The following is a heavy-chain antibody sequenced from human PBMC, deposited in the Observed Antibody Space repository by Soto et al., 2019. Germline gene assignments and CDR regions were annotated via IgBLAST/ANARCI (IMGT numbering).Heavy chain of an antibody. CDR3: ARSLDESSFYGDYFEYGFDI. V-gene: IGHV3-74*01. CDR2: INSDGSST. Sequence: EVQLVESGGGLVQPGGSLRLSCAASGFTFSSYWMHWVRQAPGKGLVWVSRINSDGSSTIYADSVKGRFTISRDNAKNTLYLQMNSLRAEATAVYYSARSLDESSFYGDYFEYGFDIWGQGTMVTVSS. J-gene: IGHJ3*02. CDR1: GFTFSSYW. D-gene: IGHD4-17*01.